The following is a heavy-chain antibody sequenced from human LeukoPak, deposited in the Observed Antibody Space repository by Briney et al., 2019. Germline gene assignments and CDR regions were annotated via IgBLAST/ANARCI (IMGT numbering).Heavy chain of an antibody. CDR1: GGTFSNYA. Sequence: SVTVSCKASGGTFSNYAINWVRQAPGQGLEWMGGIMPMFGKANYAQKFQGRVTITADESTRTAYMELSSLRSEDTAVYYCARGWLAETTVVTPYNYWGRGTLVSVSS. V-gene: IGHV1-69*13. J-gene: IGHJ4*02. D-gene: IGHD4-23*01. CDR3: ARGWLAETTVVTPYNY. CDR2: IMPMFGKA.